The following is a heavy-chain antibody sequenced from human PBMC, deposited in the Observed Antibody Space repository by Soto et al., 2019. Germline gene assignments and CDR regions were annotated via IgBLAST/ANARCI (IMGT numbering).Heavy chain of an antibody. CDR3: ARGWGSSWSLNWFDP. J-gene: IGHJ5*02. D-gene: IGHD6-13*01. CDR1: GDSVSSNSAA. V-gene: IGHV6-1*01. Sequence: PSQTLSLTCAISGDSVSSNSAAWNWIRQSPSRGLEWLGRTYYRSKWYNDYAVSVKSRITINPDTSKNQFSLQLNSVTPEDTAVYHCARGWGSSWSLNWFDPWGQGTLVTVSS. CDR2: TYYRSKWYN.